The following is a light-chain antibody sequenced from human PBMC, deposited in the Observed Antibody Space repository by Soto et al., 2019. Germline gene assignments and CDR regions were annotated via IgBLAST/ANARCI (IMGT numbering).Light chain of an antibody. V-gene: IGKV3-15*01. CDR3: QHFHNWRLT. CDR2: GAS. J-gene: IGKJ4*01. CDR1: QSGNNK. Sequence: EIVMTQSPATLSVSPGERATLSCRASQSGNNKLAWYQQKPCQAPSLLIYGASTRATVFPDRVRGSGSESEFTLTISSLQSEDFAVYYCQHFHNWRLTFGVGTKVDIK.